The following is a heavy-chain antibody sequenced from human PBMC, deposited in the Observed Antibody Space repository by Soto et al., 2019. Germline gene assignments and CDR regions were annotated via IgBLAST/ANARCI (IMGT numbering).Heavy chain of an antibody. V-gene: IGHV4-59*01. J-gene: IGHJ6*02. CDR1: GGSIINYY. D-gene: IGHD3-10*01. Sequence: QVQLQESGSGLLKPSETLSLTCTVSGGSIINYYWSWVRQSPGKGLEWIAYISYTGSTNYNPSLKSRVTISVDTSKNQFSLNLSSVTAADSAVYYCARDASSGGMDVWGQGTTVTVSS. CDR2: ISYTGST. CDR3: ARDASSGGMDV.